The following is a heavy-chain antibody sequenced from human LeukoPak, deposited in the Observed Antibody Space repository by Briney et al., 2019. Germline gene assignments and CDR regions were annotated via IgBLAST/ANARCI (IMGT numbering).Heavy chain of an antibody. J-gene: IGHJ4*02. V-gene: IGHV1-18*01. CDR1: GYTFNNFG. Sequence: GASVKVSCKTSGYTFNNFGISWVRQAPGQGLEWMGWISGYNGDTNYAEDFQGRVTMTTDTSTNTTYMELRSLRSDDTAVYYCARDRRYDDFWRGFRDYWGQGTLVTVSS. CDR3: ARDRRYDDFWRGFRDY. D-gene: IGHD3-3*01. CDR2: ISGYNGDT.